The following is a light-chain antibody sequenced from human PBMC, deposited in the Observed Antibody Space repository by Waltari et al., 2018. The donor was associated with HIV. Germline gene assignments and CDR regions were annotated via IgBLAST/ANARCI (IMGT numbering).Light chain of an antibody. V-gene: IGKV1-33*01. Sequence: DIHLTKSPSSLSASVGDKVTITCQASQDISTHLNCYRQKLGKAPELLIYDASNLESGVPSKCGGSGSKTTVRLTIKSLQPEDFATYFLQEFHSLPITFGPGT. CDR1: QDISTH. J-gene: IGKJ3*01. CDR2: DAS. CDR3: QEFHSLPIT.